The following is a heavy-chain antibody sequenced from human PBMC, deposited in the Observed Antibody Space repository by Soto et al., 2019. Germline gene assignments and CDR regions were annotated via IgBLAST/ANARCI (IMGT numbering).Heavy chain of an antibody. CDR3: AHSSPGDFNREESYSSGWYLDY. J-gene: IGHJ4*02. D-gene: IGHD6-19*01. V-gene: IGHV2-5*01. CDR1: GFSLSTSGVG. Sequence: SGPTLVNPTQTLTLTCTFSGFSLSTSGVGVGWIRQPPGKALEWLALIYWNDDKRYSPSLKSRLTITKDTSKNQVVLTMTNMDPVDTATYYCAHSSPGDFNREESYSSGWYLDYWGQGTLVTISS. CDR2: IYWNDDK.